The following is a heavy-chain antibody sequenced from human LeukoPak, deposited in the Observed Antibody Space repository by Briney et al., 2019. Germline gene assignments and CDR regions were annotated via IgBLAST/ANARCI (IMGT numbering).Heavy chain of an antibody. V-gene: IGHV4-59*08. Sequence: PSETLSLTCTVSGGSIRSYYWSWIRQSPGKRLEWIGFISDSGSTDYNPSLKSRVTISVDTSKNQFSLKLNSVTATDTAVYYCGRHRGPAGEDDWFDPWGQGTLVTVSS. J-gene: IGHJ5*02. CDR1: GGSIRSYY. CDR2: ISDSGST. D-gene: IGHD7-27*01. CDR3: GRHRGPAGEDDWFDP.